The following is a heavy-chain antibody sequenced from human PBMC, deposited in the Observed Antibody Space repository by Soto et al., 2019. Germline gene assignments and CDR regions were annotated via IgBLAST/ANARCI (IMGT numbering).Heavy chain of an antibody. CDR3: ARREIQGPIDY. CDR1: GYSISSSNW. D-gene: IGHD1-26*01. J-gene: IGHJ4*02. Sequence: SVILSLTSALSGYSISSSNWWGWIRLPPGKGLEWIGYIYYSGTTYYNPSLKSRVTMSVDTSKNQFSLKLTSVTAVDTAVYYCARREIQGPIDYWGQGTQVTVS. CDR2: IYYSGTT. V-gene: IGHV4-28*01.